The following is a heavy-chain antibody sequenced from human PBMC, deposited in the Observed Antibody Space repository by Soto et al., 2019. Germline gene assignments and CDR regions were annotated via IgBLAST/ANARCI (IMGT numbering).Heavy chain of an antibody. D-gene: IGHD3-10*01. V-gene: IGHV3-15*07. J-gene: IGHJ5*02. CDR2: IKSKTDGGTT. Sequence: VQLVESGGGLVKPGGSLRLSCAASGFTFSNAWMNWVRQAPGKGLEWVGRIKSKTDGGTTDYAAPVKGRFTISRDDSKNTLYLQMNSLKTEDTAVYYCTTLSLPMVRGIFWFDPWGQGTLVTVSS. CDR3: TTLSLPMVRGIFWFDP. CDR1: GFTFSNAW.